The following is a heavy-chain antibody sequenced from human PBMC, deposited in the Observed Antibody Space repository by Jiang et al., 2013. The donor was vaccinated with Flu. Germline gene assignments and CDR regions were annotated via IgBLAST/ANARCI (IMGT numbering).Heavy chain of an antibody. D-gene: IGHD6-13*01. V-gene: IGHV4-38-2*01. J-gene: IGHJ4*02. Sequence: EWIGSIYHSGSDLLQPSLKSRVTISVDTSKNQFSLKLSSVTAADTAVYYCARRGAGIAAAGHLDYWGQGTLVTVSS. CDR3: ARRGAGIAAAGHLDY. CDR2: IYHSGSD.